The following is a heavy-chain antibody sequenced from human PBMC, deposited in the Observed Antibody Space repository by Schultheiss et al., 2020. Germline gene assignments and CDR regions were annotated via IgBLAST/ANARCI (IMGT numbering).Heavy chain of an antibody. CDR3: ARDHDNTVSDY. D-gene: IGHD3-9*01. CDR1: GYTFTSYD. J-gene: IGHJ4*02. CDR2: IIPIFGTA. V-gene: IGHV1-69*13. Sequence: SVKVSCKASGYTFTSYDINWVRQATGQGLEWMGGIIPIFGTANYAQKFQGRVTITADESTSTAYMELSSLRSEDTAVYYCARDHDNTVSDYWGQGTLVTVSS.